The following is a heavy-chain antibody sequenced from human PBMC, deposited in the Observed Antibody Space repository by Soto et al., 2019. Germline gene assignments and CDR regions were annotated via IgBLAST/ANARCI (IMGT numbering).Heavy chain of an antibody. Sequence: GASVKVSCKASGYSFTSYYMHWVRQAPGQGLEWMGWINPNNGDTKYALKFQGRVTRTRDTSISIAHMELSSLRSDDTAVYYCARVWNYYDSRGHFAYWGQGSPVTVSS. J-gene: IGHJ4*02. CDR3: ARVWNYYDSRGHFAY. V-gene: IGHV1-2*02. CDR2: INPNNGDT. CDR1: GYSFTSYY. D-gene: IGHD3-22*01.